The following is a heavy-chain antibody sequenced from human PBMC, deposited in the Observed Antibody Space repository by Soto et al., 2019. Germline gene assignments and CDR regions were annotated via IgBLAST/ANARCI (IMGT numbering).Heavy chain of an antibody. V-gene: IGHV1-3*01. Sequence: ASVKVSCKASGYTFTSYAMHWVRQAPGQRLEWMGWINAGNGNTKYSQKIQGRVTITRDTSASTAYMEMSSMRTEDTAMYYCARERRYSSGWYYYYGMDVWGQGTTVTVSS. CDR3: ARERRYSSGWYYYYGMDV. D-gene: IGHD6-19*01. CDR1: GYTFTSYA. J-gene: IGHJ6*02. CDR2: INAGNGNT.